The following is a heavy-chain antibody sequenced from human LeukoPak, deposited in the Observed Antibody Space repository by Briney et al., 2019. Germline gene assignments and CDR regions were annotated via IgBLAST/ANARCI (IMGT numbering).Heavy chain of an antibody. J-gene: IGHJ4*02. Sequence: GGSLRLSCAASGFTFSSYWMSWVRQAPGRGLEWVANIKQDESEKYYVDSVKGRFTISRDNAKNSLYLQMNSLRAEDTAVYYCTRESSFHSSSHYWGQGTLVTVSS. CDR2: IKQDESEK. CDR3: TRESSFHSSSHY. CDR1: GFTFSSYW. V-gene: IGHV3-7*01. D-gene: IGHD6-6*01.